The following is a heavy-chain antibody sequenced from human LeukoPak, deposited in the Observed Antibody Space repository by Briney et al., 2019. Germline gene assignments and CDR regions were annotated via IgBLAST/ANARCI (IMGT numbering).Heavy chain of an antibody. D-gene: IGHD4-23*01. CDR2: ISSSGSTI. J-gene: IGHJ4*02. CDR3: AGGDYGGNPYFDY. Sequence: GGSLRLSCAASGFTFSDYYMSWIRQAPGKGLEWVSYISSSGSTIYYADSVKGRFTISRDNAKNSPYLQMSSLRAEDTAVYYCAGGDYGGNPYFDYWGQGTLVTVSS. CDR1: GFTFSDYY. V-gene: IGHV3-11*01.